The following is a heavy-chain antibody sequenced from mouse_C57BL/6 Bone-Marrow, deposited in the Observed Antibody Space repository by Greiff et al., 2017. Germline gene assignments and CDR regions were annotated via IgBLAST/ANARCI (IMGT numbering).Heavy chain of an antibody. CDR3: VREGGITTVVPYFDY. V-gene: IGHV10-3*01. CDR2: IRSKSSNYAT. D-gene: IGHD1-1*01. Sequence: EVQLVESGGGLVQPKGSLKLSCAASGFTFNTYAMHWVRQAPGKGLEWVARIRSKSSNYATYYADSVKDRFTISRDDSQSMLYLQMNNLKTEDTAMYYCVREGGITTVVPYFDYWGQGTTLTVSS. CDR1: GFTFNTYA. J-gene: IGHJ2*01.